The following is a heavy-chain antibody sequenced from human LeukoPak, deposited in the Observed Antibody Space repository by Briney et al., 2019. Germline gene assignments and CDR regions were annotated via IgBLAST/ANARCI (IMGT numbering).Heavy chain of an antibody. D-gene: IGHD2-8*01. CDR2: INHRGST. Sequence: SETLSLTCTVSGGSISSSSYYWGWIPQPPGKGLEWIAEINHRGSTHYNPSLKSRVNISADTSKSQFSLNLDSVTAADTAVYYCARSWAGMYYPFYYFDYWGQGSLVTVSS. J-gene: IGHJ4*02. CDR1: GGSISSSSYY. V-gene: IGHV4-39*07. CDR3: ARSWAGMYYPFYYFDY.